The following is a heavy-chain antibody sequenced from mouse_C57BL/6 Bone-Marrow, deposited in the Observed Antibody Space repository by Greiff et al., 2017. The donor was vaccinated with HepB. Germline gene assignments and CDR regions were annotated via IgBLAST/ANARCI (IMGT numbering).Heavy chain of an antibody. J-gene: IGHJ2*01. CDR1: GYSITSGYY. Sequence: EVKLVESGPGLVKPSQSLSLTCSVTGYSITSGYYWNWIRQFPGNKLEWMGYISYDGSNNYNPSLKNRISITRDTSKNQFFLKLNSVTTEDTATYYCASSDYDDGYWGQGTTLTVSS. V-gene: IGHV3-6*01. CDR3: ASSDYDDGY. D-gene: IGHD2-4*01. CDR2: ISYDGSN.